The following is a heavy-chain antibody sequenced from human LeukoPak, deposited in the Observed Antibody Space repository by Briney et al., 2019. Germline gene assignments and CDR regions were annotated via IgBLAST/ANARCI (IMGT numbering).Heavy chain of an antibody. V-gene: IGHV3-23*01. CDR2: ISGSGGST. D-gene: IGHD2-2*01. CDR1: GFTFSSYA. J-gene: IGHJ6*03. Sequence: PGGSLRLSCAASGFTFSSYAMSGVRQAPGKGREWVSAISGSGGSTYYADSVKGRFTISRDNSKNTLYLQMNSLRAEDTAVYYCAKDLIPPSDVVVPAAHRYYYYYYMDVWGKGTTVTVSS. CDR3: AKDLIPPSDVVVPAAHRYYYYYYMDV.